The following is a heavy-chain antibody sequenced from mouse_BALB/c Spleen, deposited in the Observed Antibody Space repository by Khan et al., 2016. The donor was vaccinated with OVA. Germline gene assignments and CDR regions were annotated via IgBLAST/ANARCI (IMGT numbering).Heavy chain of an antibody. Sequence: EVKLEESGGGLVQPGGSMKLSCVASGFTFSSDWMSWVRQSPEKGLEWVAEIRLKSDNYATHYAESVKGKFTISRDDSKSRRYLQMTSLRAEDTGIYYCTQLGRSYWGQGTLVTVSA. CDR1: GFTFSSDW. CDR2: IRLKSDNYAT. V-gene: IGHV6-6*02. CDR3: TQLGRSY. J-gene: IGHJ3*01. D-gene: IGHD4-1*02.